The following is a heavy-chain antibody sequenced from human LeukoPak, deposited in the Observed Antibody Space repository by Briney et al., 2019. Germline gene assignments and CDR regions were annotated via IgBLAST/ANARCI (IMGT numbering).Heavy chain of an antibody. CDR3: ARGLGSMVRGVIDNWFDP. CDR2: IYYSGST. D-gene: IGHD3-10*01. Sequence: SETLSLTCTVSGGSISSYYWSWIRQPPGKGLEWIGCIYYSGSTNYNPSLKSRVTISVDTSKNQFSLKLSSVTAADTAVYYCARGLGSMVRGVIDNWFDPWGQGTLVTVSS. CDR1: GGSISSYY. V-gene: IGHV4-59*01. J-gene: IGHJ5*02.